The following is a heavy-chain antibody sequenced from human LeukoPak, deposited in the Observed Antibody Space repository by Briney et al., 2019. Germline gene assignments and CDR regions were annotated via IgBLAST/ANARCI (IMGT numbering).Heavy chain of an antibody. J-gene: IGHJ2*01. CDR3: ARVAAAAAYWYFDL. CDR1: GFTFDDYG. Sequence: GGSLRLSCAASGFTFDDYGMSWVRQAPGKGLEWVSGINWNGGSTGYADSVKGRFTISRDNAKNSLYLQMNSLRAEDTALYHCARVAAAAAYWYFDLWGRGTLVTVSS. CDR2: INWNGGST. D-gene: IGHD6-13*01. V-gene: IGHV3-20*01.